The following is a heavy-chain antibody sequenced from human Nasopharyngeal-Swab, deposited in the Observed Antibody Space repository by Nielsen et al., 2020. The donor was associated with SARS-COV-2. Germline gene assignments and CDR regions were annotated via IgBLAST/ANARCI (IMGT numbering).Heavy chain of an antibody. CDR2: IYHSGST. CDR3: ARAGGYSYGYWMRWFDP. Sequence: SETLSLTCAVSGGSISSGGYSWSWIRQPPGKGLEWIGYIYHSGSTYYNPSLKSRVTISVDTSKNQFSLKLSSVTAADTAVYYCARAGGYSYGYWMRWFDPWGQGTLVTVSS. V-gene: IGHV4-30-2*01. CDR1: GGSISSGGYS. D-gene: IGHD5-18*01. J-gene: IGHJ5*02.